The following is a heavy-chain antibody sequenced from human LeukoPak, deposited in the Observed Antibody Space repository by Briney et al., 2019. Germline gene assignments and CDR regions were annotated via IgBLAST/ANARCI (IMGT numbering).Heavy chain of an antibody. CDR2: INSNGQNT. D-gene: IGHD6-19*01. CDR3: AKFRGWLSYMDV. J-gene: IGHJ6*03. V-gene: IGHV3-64*01. CDR1: GFTFSGHA. Sequence: PGGSLRLSCAASGFTFSGHAMVWVRQAPGKGLEYVSAINSNGQNTYYANSVKGRFTISRDNSKNTLFLQMGSLRGEDMAVYYCAKFRGWLSYMDVWGKGTTVTVPS.